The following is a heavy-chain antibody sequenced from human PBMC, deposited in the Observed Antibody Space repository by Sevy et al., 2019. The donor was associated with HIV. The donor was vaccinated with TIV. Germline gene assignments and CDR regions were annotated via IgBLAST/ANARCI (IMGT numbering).Heavy chain of an antibody. CDR2: IKQDGSEK. J-gene: IGHJ6*02. D-gene: IGHD3-22*01. V-gene: IGHV3-7*01. CDR1: GFTFSSYW. Sequence: GGSLRLSCAASGFTFSSYWMSWVRQAPGKGLEWVANIKQDGSEKYYVDSVKGRFTISRDNAKNSLYLQMNSLRAEDTDVYSCARDYPNNYYDSSGTNYYYGMDVWGQGTTVTVSS. CDR3: ARDYPNNYYDSSGTNYYYGMDV.